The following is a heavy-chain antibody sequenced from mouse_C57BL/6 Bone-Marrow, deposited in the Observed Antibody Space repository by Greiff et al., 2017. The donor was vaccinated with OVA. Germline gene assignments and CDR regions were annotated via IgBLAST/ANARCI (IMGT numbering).Heavy chain of an antibody. V-gene: IGHV5-6*01. CDR1: GFTFSSYG. D-gene: IGHD2-4*01. CDR3: ARRGDYDRFAY. CDR2: ISSGGSYT. Sequence: EVQVVESGGDLVKPGGSLKLSCAASGFTFSSYGMSWVRQTPDKRLEWVATISSGGSYTYYPDSVKGRFTISRDNAKNTLYLQMSSLKSEDTAMYYCARRGDYDRFAYWGQGTLVTVSA. J-gene: IGHJ3*01.